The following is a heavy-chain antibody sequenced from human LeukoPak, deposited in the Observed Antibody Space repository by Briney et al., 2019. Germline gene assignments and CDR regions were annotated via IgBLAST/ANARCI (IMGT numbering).Heavy chain of an antibody. CDR3: ARDGFGSGWDFDY. CDR2: ISYDGSKK. V-gene: IGHV3-30*03. CDR1: GFTFSNCG. D-gene: IGHD6-19*01. J-gene: IGHJ4*02. Sequence: GGSLRLSCAASGFTFSNCGMHWVRQAPGKGLEWAAVISYDGSKKYYEDSVKGRFTISRDNAKNPLYLEMNSLRAEDTAVYYCARDGFGSGWDFDYWGQGTLVTVSS.